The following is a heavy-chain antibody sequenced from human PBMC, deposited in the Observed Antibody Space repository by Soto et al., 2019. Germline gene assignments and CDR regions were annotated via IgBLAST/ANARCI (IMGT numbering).Heavy chain of an antibody. Sequence: QVQLVQSGAEVKKPGSSVKVSCKASGGTFSSYAISWVRQAPGQGLEWMGGIIPIFGTANYAQKFQGRVTITADESTSTAYMELSILRSEDTAVYYCARVQDPRGNYYYGMDVWGQGTTVTVSS. D-gene: IGHD3-10*01. V-gene: IGHV1-69*01. J-gene: IGHJ6*02. CDR1: GGTFSSYA. CDR3: ARVQDPRGNYYYGMDV. CDR2: IIPIFGTA.